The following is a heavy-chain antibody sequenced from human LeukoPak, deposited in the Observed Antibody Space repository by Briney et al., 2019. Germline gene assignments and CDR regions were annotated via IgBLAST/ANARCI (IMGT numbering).Heavy chain of an antibody. D-gene: IGHD5-18*01. CDR3: AKGAASRGYTYVAN. V-gene: IGHV3-23*01. J-gene: IGHJ4*02. Sequence: GGSLRLSCAASAFTFRPYAMIWVRQAPGKGLEWVSNVSGSGGSTYYADSVKGPFTISRDNSNNTLYLEMNSLRAEDTAVYYCAKGAASRGYTYVANWGQGTLVTVSS. CDR1: AFTFRPYA. CDR2: VSGSGGST.